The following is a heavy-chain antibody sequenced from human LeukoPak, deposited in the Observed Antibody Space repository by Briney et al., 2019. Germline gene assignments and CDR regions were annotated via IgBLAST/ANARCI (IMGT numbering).Heavy chain of an antibody. CDR1: GGSFSGYY. CDR2: INHSGST. V-gene: IGHV4-34*01. Sequence: PSETLSLTCAVYGGSFSGYYWSWIRQPPGKGLEWIGEINHSGSTNYNPSLKSRVTISVDTSKNQFSLKLSSVTAADTAVYYCARRPWYDILTGYYITPFDPWGQGTLVTVSS. CDR3: ARRPWYDILTGYYITPFDP. J-gene: IGHJ5*02. D-gene: IGHD3-9*01.